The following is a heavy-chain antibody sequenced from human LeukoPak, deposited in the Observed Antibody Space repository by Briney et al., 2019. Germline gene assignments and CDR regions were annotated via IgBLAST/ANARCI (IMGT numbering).Heavy chain of an antibody. Sequence: GESLKISCKGSGYSFTSYWISWARQMPGKGLEWMGRIDPSDSYTNYSPSFQGHVTISADKSISTAYLQWSSLKASDTAMYYCARRRITMVRGVIINWFDPWGQGTLVTVSS. J-gene: IGHJ5*02. D-gene: IGHD3-10*01. CDR3: ARRRITMVRGVIINWFDP. CDR2: IDPSDSYT. CDR1: GYSFTSYW. V-gene: IGHV5-10-1*01.